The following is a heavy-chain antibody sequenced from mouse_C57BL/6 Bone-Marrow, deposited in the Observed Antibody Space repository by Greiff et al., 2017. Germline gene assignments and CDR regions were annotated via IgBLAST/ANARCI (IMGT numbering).Heavy chain of an antibody. D-gene: IGHD2-3*01. CDR2: IYPRSGNT. CDR3: ARYRRDGWGAMDY. Sequence: VQLQQSGAELARPGASVKLSCKASGYTFTSYGISWVKQRPGQGLEWIGEIYPRSGNTNYNEKFKGKATLTADKSSSTAYMELRSLPSEDSAVYFCARYRRDGWGAMDYWCQGTSVTVSS. CDR1: GYTFTSYG. J-gene: IGHJ4*01. V-gene: IGHV1-81*01.